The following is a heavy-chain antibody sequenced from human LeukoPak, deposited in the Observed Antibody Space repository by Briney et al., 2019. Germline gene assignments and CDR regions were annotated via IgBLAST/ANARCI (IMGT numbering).Heavy chain of an antibody. CDR3: ARVGWMATNYYFDY. Sequence: PSETLSLTCTVSGGSISSYYWSWIRQPPGKGLEWIGYIYYSGSTNYNPSLKSRVTISVDTSKNQFSLKLSSVTAADTAVYYCARVGWMATNYYFDYWGQGTLVTVSS. D-gene: IGHD5-12*01. CDR1: GGSISSYY. V-gene: IGHV4-59*12. CDR2: IYYSGST. J-gene: IGHJ4*02.